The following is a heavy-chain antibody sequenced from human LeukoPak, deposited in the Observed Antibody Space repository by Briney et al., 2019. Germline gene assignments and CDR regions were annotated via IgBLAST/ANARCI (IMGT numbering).Heavy chain of an antibody. Sequence: SETLSLTCTVSGGSISSSSYYWGWIRQPPGKGLEWIGSIYYSGSTYYNPSLKSRVTISVDTSKNQFSLKLSSVTAADTAIYFCARGGFYGHPFDFGGQGILVTVSS. V-gene: IGHV4-39*01. CDR3: ARGGFYGHPFDF. D-gene: IGHD3-10*01. CDR1: GGSISSSSYY. CDR2: IYYSGST. J-gene: IGHJ4*02.